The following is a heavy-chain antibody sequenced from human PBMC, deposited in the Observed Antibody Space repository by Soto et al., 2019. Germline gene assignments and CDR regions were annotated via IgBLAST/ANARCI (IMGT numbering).Heavy chain of an antibody. Sequence: QLQLQESGPGLVKPSETLSLTCTVSGGSISSSSYYWGWIRQPPGKGLEWIGSIYYSGSTYYNPSLQSRVTISVDTSKNQFSLKLSSVTAADTAVYYCAREIAVAGTYLDYWGQGTLVTVSS. J-gene: IGHJ4*02. D-gene: IGHD6-19*01. CDR2: IYYSGST. V-gene: IGHV4-39*02. CDR1: GGSISSSSYY. CDR3: AREIAVAGTYLDY.